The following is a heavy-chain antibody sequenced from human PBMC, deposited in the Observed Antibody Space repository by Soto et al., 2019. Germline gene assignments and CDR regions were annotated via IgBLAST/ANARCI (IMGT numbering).Heavy chain of an antibody. V-gene: IGHV3-33*01. Sequence: QVQLVESGGGVVQPGRSLRLSCAASGFTFSSYGMQWVRQAPGKGLEWVAVIWYDGSNKYYADSVKGRFTISRDNSKNTLYLQMNSLRAEDTAVYYCARPWVYYYYYGMDVWGQGTTVTVSS. CDR2: IWYDGSNK. D-gene: IGHD1-26*01. CDR1: GFTFSSYG. CDR3: ARPWVYYYYYGMDV. J-gene: IGHJ6*02.